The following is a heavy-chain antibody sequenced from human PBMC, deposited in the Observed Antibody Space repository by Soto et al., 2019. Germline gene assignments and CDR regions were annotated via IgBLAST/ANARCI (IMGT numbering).Heavy chain of an antibody. Sequence: GGSLRLSCAASGFTFSSYSMNWVRQAPGKGLEWVSSISSSSSYIYYADSVKGRFTISRDNSKNTLYLQMNSLRAEDTAVYYCANWGPVPMVPHWGQGTLVTVSS. J-gene: IGHJ1*01. CDR2: ISSSSSYI. CDR1: GFTFSSYS. V-gene: IGHV3-21*04. D-gene: IGHD3-10*01. CDR3: ANWGPVPMVPH.